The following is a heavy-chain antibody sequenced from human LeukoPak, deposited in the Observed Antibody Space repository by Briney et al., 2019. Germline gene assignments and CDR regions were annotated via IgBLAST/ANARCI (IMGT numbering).Heavy chain of an antibody. CDR1: GFTFSDYW. Sequence: GGSLRLSCAASGFTFSDYWMHWVRQAPGKGLVWVSRIKSDGSSTTYADSVKGRFTISRDNAKNTLYLQMSSLRAEDTALYYCARDVSTVVVPVAIDYWGQGTLVTVSS. CDR3: ARDVSTVVVPVAIDY. CDR2: IKSDGSST. J-gene: IGHJ4*02. D-gene: IGHD2-2*01. V-gene: IGHV3-74*03.